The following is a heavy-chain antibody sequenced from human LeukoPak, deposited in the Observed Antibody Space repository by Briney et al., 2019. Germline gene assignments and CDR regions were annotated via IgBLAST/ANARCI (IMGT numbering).Heavy chain of an antibody. V-gene: IGHV4-59*01. J-gene: IGHJ6*03. CDR3: ARGGEYSSSWFGSSHYYYMDV. CDR1: NGPINTYQ. D-gene: IGHD6-13*01. Sequence: SETLSLTCTVSNGPINTYQWSWIRQPPGKGLEWIGNIHYSGSTNYNPSLKSRVTISVDTSKNQFSLKLSSVTAADTAVYYCARGGEYSSSWFGSSHYYYMDVWGKGTTVTVSS. CDR2: IHYSGST.